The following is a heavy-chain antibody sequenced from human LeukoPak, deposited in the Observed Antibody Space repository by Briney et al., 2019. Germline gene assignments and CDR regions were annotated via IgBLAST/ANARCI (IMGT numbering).Heavy chain of an antibody. J-gene: IGHJ4*02. D-gene: IGHD1-14*01. CDR2: INPNGGGT. CDR1: GYTFAGYY. Sequence: GASVKVSCKASGYTFAGYYIHWVRQAPGQGLEWMGWINPNGGGTNYAQKFQGRVTMTRDTSISTAYMELNRLTFDDTALYYCAGGITGGDFWGQGPLVTVSS. V-gene: IGHV1-2*02. CDR3: AGGITGGDF.